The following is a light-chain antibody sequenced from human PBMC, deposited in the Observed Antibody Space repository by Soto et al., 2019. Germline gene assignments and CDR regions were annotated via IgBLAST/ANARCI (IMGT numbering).Light chain of an antibody. Sequence: DIVLTQSPGTLSLSPGESATLSCRASRSLARNYLAWYQQKPGQAPRLLFYGASTRATGVPDRFSGSGSGTDFVLTINRMEPEDFSIYYCQQYGISIMYTFGQGTKLEI. CDR3: QQYGISIMYT. CDR1: RSLARNY. V-gene: IGKV3-20*01. CDR2: GAS. J-gene: IGKJ2*01.